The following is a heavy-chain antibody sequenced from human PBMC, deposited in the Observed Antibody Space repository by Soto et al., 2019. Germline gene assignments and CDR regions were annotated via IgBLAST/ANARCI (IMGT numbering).Heavy chain of an antibody. CDR3: ARRAARPYYYCYGMDV. Sequence: QVQLVQSGAEVKKPGSSVKVSCTASGGTFSSYAISWVRQAPGQGLEWMGGIIPIFGTANYAQKFQGRVTITADESTSTAYMELSSLTSEDTAVYCCARRAARPYYYCYGMDVWGQGTTVTVSS. D-gene: IGHD6-6*01. CDR2: IIPIFGTA. CDR1: GGTFSSYA. V-gene: IGHV1-69*01. J-gene: IGHJ6*02.